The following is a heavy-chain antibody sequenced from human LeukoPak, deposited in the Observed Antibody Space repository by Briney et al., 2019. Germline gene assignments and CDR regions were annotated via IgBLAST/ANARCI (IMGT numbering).Heavy chain of an antibody. CDR1: GGSISSGYY. D-gene: IGHD3-22*01. Sequence: SETLSLTCTVSGGSISSGYYWGWIRQPPGKGLEWIGSIYHSGSTYYTPSLKSRVTISVDTSKNQFSLKLSSVTAADTAVYYCARDLDSSGSFIDDIWGQGTLVTVSS. CDR3: ARDLDSSGSFIDDI. V-gene: IGHV4-38-2*02. J-gene: IGHJ3*02. CDR2: IYHSGST.